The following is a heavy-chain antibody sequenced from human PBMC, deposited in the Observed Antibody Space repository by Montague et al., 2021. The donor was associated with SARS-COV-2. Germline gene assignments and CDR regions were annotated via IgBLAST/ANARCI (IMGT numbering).Heavy chain of an antibody. CDR1: GFSISSGDY. V-gene: IGHV4-38-2*02. J-gene: IGHJ3*02. CDR2: IYHSGTT. Sequence: SETLSLTCTVSGFSISSGDYWGWIRQPPGKGLEWIGSIYHSGTTYYNPSLQSRLTMSIDTSTNQFSLRLASVTAADTAVFFCVREEAGGLRNVCDIWGQGTTVTVSS. CDR3: VREEAGGLRNVCDI.